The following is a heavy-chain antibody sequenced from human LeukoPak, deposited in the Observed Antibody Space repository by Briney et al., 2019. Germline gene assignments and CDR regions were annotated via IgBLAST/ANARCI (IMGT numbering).Heavy chain of an antibody. CDR3: ARGSTARYYYDRSGYYRGAFDY. D-gene: IGHD3-22*01. J-gene: IGHJ4*02. V-gene: IGHV1-18*01. Sequence: GASVKVSCKASGYTFTIYGISWVRQAPRHGLEWMGWISGYNGNTNYAQKLQGRVTMTTDTSTSTAYMELRSLRSDDTAVYYCARGSTARYYYDRSGYYRGAFDYWGQGTLVTVSS. CDR2: ISGYNGNT. CDR1: GYTFTIYG.